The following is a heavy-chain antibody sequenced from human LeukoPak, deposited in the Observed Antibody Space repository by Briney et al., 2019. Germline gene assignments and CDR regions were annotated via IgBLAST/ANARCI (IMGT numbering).Heavy chain of an antibody. CDR2: ISGSGGST. V-gene: IGHV3-23*01. J-gene: IGHJ6*04. CDR3: AELGITMIGGV. CDR1: GFTFINYS. Sequence: GGSLRLSCAASGFTFINYSMTWVRQAPGKGLEWVSAISGSGGSTYYADSVKGRFTISRDNAKNSLYLQMNSLRAEDTAVYYCAELGITMIGGVWGKGTTVTISS. D-gene: IGHD3-10*02.